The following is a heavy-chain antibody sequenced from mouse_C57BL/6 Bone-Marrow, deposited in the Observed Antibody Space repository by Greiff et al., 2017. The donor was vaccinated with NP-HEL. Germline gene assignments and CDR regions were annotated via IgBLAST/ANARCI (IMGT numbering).Heavy chain of an antibody. V-gene: IGHV1-76*01. CDR3: ARPITTITTAGFAY. CDR1: GYTFTDYY. D-gene: IGHD1-1*01. J-gene: IGHJ3*01. Sequence: QVHVKQSGAELVRPGASVKLSCKASGYTFTDYYINWVKQRPGQGLEWIARIYPGSGNTYYNEKFKGKATLTAEKSSSTAYMQLSSLTSEDSAVYFCARPITTITTAGFAYWGQGTLVTVSA. CDR2: IYPGSGNT.